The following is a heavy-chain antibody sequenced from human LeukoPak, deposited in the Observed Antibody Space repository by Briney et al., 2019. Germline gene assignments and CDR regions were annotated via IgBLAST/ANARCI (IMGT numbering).Heavy chain of an antibody. Sequence: SGGSLRLSCAASGFTFDNYGINWVRQAPGKGLEWVSRIHWNGGRTGYADSVKGRFTISRDNAKNSLYLQMTGLRAEDTAVYYCARDMRSSVLMVYAIDLWGQGTLVTVSS. V-gene: IGHV3-20*04. CDR1: GFTFDNYG. J-gene: IGHJ5*02. CDR3: ARDMRSSVLMVYAIDL. D-gene: IGHD2-8*02. CDR2: IHWNGGRT.